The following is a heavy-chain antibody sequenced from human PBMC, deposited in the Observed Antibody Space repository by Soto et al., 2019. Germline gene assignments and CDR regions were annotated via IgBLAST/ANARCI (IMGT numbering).Heavy chain of an antibody. CDR1: GGSISSSSYY. Sequence: PSETLSLTCTVSGGSISSSSYYWGWIRQPPGKGLEWIGSIYYSGNTYYNPSLRSRVTISVDTAKNQFSLKLSSVTAADTAVYYCARQYYFGSGIYYNRPFDFWGKETLVTVSS. CDR3: ARQYYFGSGIYYNRPFDF. CDR2: IYYSGNT. V-gene: IGHV4-39*01. D-gene: IGHD3-10*01. J-gene: IGHJ4*02.